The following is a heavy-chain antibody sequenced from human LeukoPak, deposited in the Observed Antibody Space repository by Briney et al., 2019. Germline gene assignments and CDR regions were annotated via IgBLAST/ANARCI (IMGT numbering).Heavy chain of an antibody. CDR1: GFTFSSYA. V-gene: IGHV3-23*01. J-gene: IGHJ4*02. D-gene: IGHD5-12*01. Sequence: KPGGSLRLSCAASGFTFSSYAMSWVRQAPGKGLEWVSAISGSGYSTYYADSVKGRFTISRDNSKNTLHLQMNSLRAEDTAVYYCAKEAGYSGYDYPDYWGQGTLVTVSS. CDR3: AKEAGYSGYDYPDY. CDR2: ISGSGYST.